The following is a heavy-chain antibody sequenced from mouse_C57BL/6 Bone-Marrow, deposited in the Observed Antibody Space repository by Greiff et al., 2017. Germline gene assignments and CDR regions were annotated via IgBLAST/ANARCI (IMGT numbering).Heavy chain of an antibody. J-gene: IGHJ2*01. V-gene: IGHV1-53*01. D-gene: IGHD3-2*02. Sequence: QVQLQQSGTELVKPGASVKLSCKASGYTFTSYWMHWVKQRPGQGLEWIGNINPSNGGTNYNEKFKSKATLTVDKSSSTAYMQLSSLTSEDSAVYYCARAQATGGGVDYWGQGTTLTVSS. CDR3: ARAQATGGGVDY. CDR1: GYTFTSYW. CDR2: INPSNGGT.